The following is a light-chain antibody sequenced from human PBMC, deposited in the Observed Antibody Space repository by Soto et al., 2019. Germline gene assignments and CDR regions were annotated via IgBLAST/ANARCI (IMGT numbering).Light chain of an antibody. J-gene: IGKJ1*01. CDR3: QQSYRTPWT. CDR1: QSISTY. Sequence: DIQMTQSPSSLSASVGDRVSITCRASQSISTYLNWYQLKPGKAPKVLIYDASSLKSGVPSRVSGSGSGTDFTLTISSLQPEDFATYYCQQSYRTPWTFGHGTKVDIK. V-gene: IGKV1-39*01. CDR2: DAS.